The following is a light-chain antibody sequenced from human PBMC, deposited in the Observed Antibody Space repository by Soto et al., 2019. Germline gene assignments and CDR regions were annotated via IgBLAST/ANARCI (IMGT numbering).Light chain of an antibody. CDR2: WAS. CDR1: QSLLYSSNNKNY. V-gene: IGKV4-1*01. J-gene: IGKJ2*01. CDR3: QQYYRTPTPPT. Sequence: DIVMTQSPDSLAVSLGERATINCKSSQSLLYSSNNKNYLAWYQQKSGQPPKLLIYWASTRESGVPDRFSGSGSGTDFTLPIRRLQAEDVAVYYCQQYYRTPTPPTFGQGTKLEIK.